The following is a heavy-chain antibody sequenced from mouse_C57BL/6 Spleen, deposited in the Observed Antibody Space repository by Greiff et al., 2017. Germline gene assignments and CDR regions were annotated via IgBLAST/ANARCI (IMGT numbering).Heavy chain of an antibody. D-gene: IGHD1-1*01. V-gene: IGHV1-55*01. Sequence: QVQLQQPGAELVKPGASVKMSCKASGYTFTSYWITWVKQRPGQGLEWIGDIYPGSGSTNYNEKFKSKATLTVDTSSSTAYMQLSSLTSEDSAVYYCARKGITTVVATDWSQGTLVTVSA. CDR1: GYTFTSYW. J-gene: IGHJ3*01. CDR2: IYPGSGST. CDR3: ARKGITTVVATD.